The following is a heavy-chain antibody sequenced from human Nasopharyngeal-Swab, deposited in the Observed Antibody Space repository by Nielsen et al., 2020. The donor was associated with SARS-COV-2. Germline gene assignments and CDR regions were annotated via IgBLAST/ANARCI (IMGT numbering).Heavy chain of an antibody. V-gene: IGHV6-1*01. Sequence: SQTLSLTCAISGDSVSSNSAACNWIRQSPSRGLAWLGGTYYRSQWYNDYAVSVKSRITINPAASKIQFSLQLNSVSPEDTAVYYCARDLYSRAYGVDYWGQGTLVTVSS. CDR3: ARDLYSRAYGVDY. CDR1: GDSVSSNSAA. CDR2: TYYRSQWYN. D-gene: IGHD6-25*01. J-gene: IGHJ4*02.